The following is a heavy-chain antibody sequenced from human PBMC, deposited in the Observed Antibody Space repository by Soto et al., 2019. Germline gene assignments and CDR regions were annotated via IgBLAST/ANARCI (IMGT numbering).Heavy chain of an antibody. J-gene: IGHJ4*02. V-gene: IGHV3-64*01. D-gene: IGHD6-19*01. Sequence: EVQLVESGGGLVQPGGSLRLSCAASGFTFSGYSMFWVRQAPGKGLEYVSAINTNGVNTFYAKSVKGRFTISRDNSKNTMYLKMGSRRAEDMAVYYCARGRVEDSSGWATYFDYWGQGPLVTVSS. CDR2: INTNGVNT. CDR3: ARGRVEDSSGWATYFDY. CDR1: GFTFSGYS.